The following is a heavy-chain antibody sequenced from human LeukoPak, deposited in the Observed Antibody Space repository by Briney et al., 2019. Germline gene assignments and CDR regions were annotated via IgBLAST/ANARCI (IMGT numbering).Heavy chain of an antibody. Sequence: SETLSLTCTVSGGSISSSNWWSWVRQPPGKGLEWIGEIYHSGSTNYNPSLKSRVTISVDKSKSQFSLKLSSVTAADTAVYYCARGQDYYDSSGYSLYYWGQGTLVTVSS. CDR2: IYHSGST. V-gene: IGHV4-4*02. D-gene: IGHD3-22*01. CDR1: GGSISSSNW. CDR3: ARGQDYYDSSGYSLYY. J-gene: IGHJ4*02.